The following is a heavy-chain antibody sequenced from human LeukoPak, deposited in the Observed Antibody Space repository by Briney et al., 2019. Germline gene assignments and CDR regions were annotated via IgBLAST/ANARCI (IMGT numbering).Heavy chain of an antibody. Sequence: ASETLSLTCTVSGGSISSYYWSWIRQSPGKGLEWIGYIYYSGSTNYNPSLKSRVTISVDTSKNQFSLKLSSVTAADTAVYYCARFDSSGYYYLDYWGQGTLVTVSS. CDR1: GGSISSYY. CDR3: ARFDSSGYYYLDY. D-gene: IGHD3-22*01. CDR2: IYYSGST. J-gene: IGHJ4*02. V-gene: IGHV4-59*08.